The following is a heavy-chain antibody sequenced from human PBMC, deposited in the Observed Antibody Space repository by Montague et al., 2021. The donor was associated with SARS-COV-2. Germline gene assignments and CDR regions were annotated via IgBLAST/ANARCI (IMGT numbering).Heavy chain of an antibody. J-gene: IGHJ6*02. CDR2: SSGSDGGT. CDR1: GFTFSNSA. CDR3: AKDSYYYGLGYGMDV. D-gene: IGHD3-10*01. V-gene: IGHV3-23*01. Sequence: SLRLSCAASGFTFSNSAMNWVRQAPGKGPEWVSGSSGSDGGTHYADSVKGRFTISRDNSKNVLYLRMNSLRAEDTALYYCAKDSYYYGLGYGMDVWGQGTTVTVSS.